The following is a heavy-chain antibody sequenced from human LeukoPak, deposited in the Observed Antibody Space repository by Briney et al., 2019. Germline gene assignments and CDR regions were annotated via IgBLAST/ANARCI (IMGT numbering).Heavy chain of an antibody. D-gene: IGHD6-13*01. CDR1: GLTFDDYG. J-gene: IGHJ1*01. V-gene: IGHV3-20*04. Sequence: PGGSVRLSCAASGLTFDDYGMSWLRQAPGKGLEWVSGINWNGGSTGYADSVKGRFTISRDNAKNSLYLQMNSLRAEDTTLYYGARVSSSWHPGHFQHWRQGTLVTVSS. CDR2: INWNGGST. CDR3: ARVSSSWHPGHFQH.